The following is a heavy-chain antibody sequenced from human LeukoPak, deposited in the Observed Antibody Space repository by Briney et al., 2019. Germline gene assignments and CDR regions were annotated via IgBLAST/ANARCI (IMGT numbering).Heavy chain of an antibody. CDR2: TYYRSKWYN. V-gene: IGHV6-1*01. CDR3: ARDLSPGTQMIFDY. J-gene: IGHJ4*02. CDR1: GDSVPSNSAA. D-gene: IGHD3-16*01. Sequence: SQTLSLTCAISGDSVPSNSAAWNWIRQSPSRGLEWLGRTYYRSKWYNDYAVSVKSRITINPDTSKNQFSLQLNSVTAADTAVYYCARDLSPGTQMIFDYWGQGTLVTVSS.